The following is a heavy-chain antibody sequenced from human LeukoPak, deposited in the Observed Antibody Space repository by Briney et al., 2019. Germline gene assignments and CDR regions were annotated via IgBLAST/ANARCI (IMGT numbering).Heavy chain of an antibody. CDR3: ARDGQLGVQDY. D-gene: IGHD6-13*01. Sequence: SETLSLTCTASGGSISSYYWSWIRQPPGKGLEWIGYIYYSGSTNYNPSLKNRVTISVDTSKNQFSLKLSSVTAADTAVYYCARDGQLGVQDYWGQGTLVTVSS. V-gene: IGHV4-59*01. J-gene: IGHJ4*02. CDR1: GGSISSYY. CDR2: IYYSGST.